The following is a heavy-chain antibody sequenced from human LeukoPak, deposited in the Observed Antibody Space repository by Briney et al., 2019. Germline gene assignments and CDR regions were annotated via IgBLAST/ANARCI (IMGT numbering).Heavy chain of an antibody. D-gene: IGHD1-26*01. CDR1: GGSVSSSSYY. CDR3: ARHRYRSGSDWIDP. CDR2: MHYSGTT. Sequence: SETLSLTCTVSGGSVSSSSYYWGWIRQPPGKGLEWIGSMHYSGTTYYNPSLKSRVTISVDTSKNQFSLKPSSVTAADTAVYYCARHRYRSGSDWIDPWGQGTLVTVSS. V-gene: IGHV4-39*01. J-gene: IGHJ5*02.